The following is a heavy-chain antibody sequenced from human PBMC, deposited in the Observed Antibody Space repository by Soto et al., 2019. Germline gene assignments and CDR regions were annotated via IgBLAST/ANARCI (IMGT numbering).Heavy chain of an antibody. CDR1: GGSISSSGYY. CDR3: ARQFSVYGDYGRYFDF. J-gene: IGHJ4*02. CDR2: MYYSGST. Sequence: SETLSLTCPVSGGSISSSGYYWGWIRQPPGKGLEWIGTMYYSGSTYYNPSLKSRVTISVDTSKNQFSLKLSSVTAADTAVYYCARQFSVYGDYGRYFDFWGQGTLVTVSS. D-gene: IGHD4-17*01. V-gene: IGHV4-39*01.